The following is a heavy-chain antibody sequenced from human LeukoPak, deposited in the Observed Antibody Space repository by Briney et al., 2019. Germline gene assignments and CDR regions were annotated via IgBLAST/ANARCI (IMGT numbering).Heavy chain of an antibody. CDR2: ISGDGGST. Sequence: GGSLRLSCAASGFTFDDYAMHWVRHAPGKGLEWVSLISGDGGSTYYADSVKGRFTISRDNSKNSLYLQMNSLRTEDTALYYCAKEGSPYYDILTGYYSLGMDVWGQGTTVTVSS. CDR3: AKEGSPYYDILTGYYSLGMDV. J-gene: IGHJ6*02. CDR1: GFTFDDYA. D-gene: IGHD3-9*01. V-gene: IGHV3-43*02.